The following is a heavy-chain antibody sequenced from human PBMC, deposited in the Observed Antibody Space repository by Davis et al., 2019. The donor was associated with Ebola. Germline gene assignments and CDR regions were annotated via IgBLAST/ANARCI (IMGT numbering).Heavy chain of an antibody. Sequence: PGGSLRLSCVASGFSFSTYGMHWVRQAPGKGLEWVAIIWHDGSSKYYADSVKGRFTISRDNSKSTVYLQVSSLRVEDTAVYYCARGCAGDGCFIIENWGQGTLVSVSS. V-gene: IGHV3-33*01. CDR1: GFSFSTYG. CDR2: IWHDGSSK. CDR3: ARGCAGDGCFIIEN. J-gene: IGHJ4*02. D-gene: IGHD2-21*01.